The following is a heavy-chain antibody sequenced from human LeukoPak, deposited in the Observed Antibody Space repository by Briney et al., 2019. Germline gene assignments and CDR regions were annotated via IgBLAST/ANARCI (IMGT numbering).Heavy chain of an antibody. D-gene: IGHD3-10*01. CDR2: IYYSGST. Sequence: ASETLSLTCTVSGGSISSSSYYWGWIRQPPGKGLEWIGSIYYSGSTYYNPSLKSRVTISVDTSKNQFSLKLSSVTAADTAVYYCARLVRGAFPFWGQGTLVTVSS. CDR1: GGSISSSSYY. V-gene: IGHV4-39*01. CDR3: ARLVRGAFPF. J-gene: IGHJ4*02.